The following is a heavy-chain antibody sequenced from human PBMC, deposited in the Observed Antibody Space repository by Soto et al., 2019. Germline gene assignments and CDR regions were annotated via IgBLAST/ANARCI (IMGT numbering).Heavy chain of an antibody. J-gene: IGHJ3*02. CDR2: ISDDGDKE. D-gene: IGHD3-16*01. V-gene: IGHV3-30*18. Sequence: QVQLAESGGGVVQPGRSLRLSCVASGFTFRSHGMHWVRQAPGKGLEWVATISDDGDKEYNGDSVKGRFTLSRDKSRDTMYMEMNSGTSDDTAVYYCAKDLGASPRAPDAFDMWGHWTVVTVLS. CDR3: AKDLGASPRAPDAFDM. CDR1: GFTFRSHG.